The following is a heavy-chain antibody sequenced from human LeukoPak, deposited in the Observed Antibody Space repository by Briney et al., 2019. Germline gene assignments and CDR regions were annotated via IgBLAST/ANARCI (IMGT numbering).Heavy chain of an antibody. CDR1: GGSISGGSYY. CDR2: IYTSGST. Sequence: SQTLSLTCTVSGGSISGGSYYWSWIRQPAGKGLEWIGRIYTSGSTHYNPSLKSRVTISVDTSKNQFSLKLSSVTAADTAVYYCARDVLRTYYYYHMDVWGKGTTVTVSS. V-gene: IGHV4-61*02. J-gene: IGHJ6*03. CDR3: ARDVLRTYYYYHMDV.